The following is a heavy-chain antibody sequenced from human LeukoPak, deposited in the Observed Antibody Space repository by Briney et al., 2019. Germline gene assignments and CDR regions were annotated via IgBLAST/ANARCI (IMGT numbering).Heavy chain of an antibody. J-gene: IGHJ6*02. CDR3: ARYCSGGSCYHRDYYGMDV. D-gene: IGHD2-15*01. Sequence: PGGSLRLSCAASGFTFSSYSMNWARQAPGKGLEWVSSISSSSSYIYYADSVKGRFTISRDNAKNSLYLQMNSLRAEDTAVYYCARYCSGGSCYHRDYYGMDVWGQGTTVTVSS. V-gene: IGHV3-21*01. CDR2: ISSSSSYI. CDR1: GFTFSSYS.